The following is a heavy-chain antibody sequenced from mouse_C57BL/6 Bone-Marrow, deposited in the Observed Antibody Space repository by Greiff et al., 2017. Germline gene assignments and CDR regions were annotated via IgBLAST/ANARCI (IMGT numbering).Heavy chain of an antibody. CDR3: ARLGDYGSSYNCDY. CDR1: GFTFTSYW. V-gene: IGHV1-61*01. D-gene: IGHD1-1*01. CDR2: IYPSDSET. J-gene: IGHJ2*01. Sequence: QVQLQQSGAELVRPGSSVKLSCKASGFTFTSYWMDWVKQRPGQGLEWIGNIYPSDSETHYTQKFKDKATLTADKSSSTAYMQLSSLTSEDSAVYYCARLGDYGSSYNCDYWGQGTTLTVSS.